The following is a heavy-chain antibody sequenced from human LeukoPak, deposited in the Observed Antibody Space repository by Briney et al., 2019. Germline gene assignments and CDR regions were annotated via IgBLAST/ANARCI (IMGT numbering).Heavy chain of an antibody. CDR3: AKPPTVTTWVFDS. Sequence: PGGSPRLSCAASGFTFSSYAMNWVRQAPGKGLEWVSSVNISGDRTYYADSVRGRFTISRDNSKNTLYLQMNSLRAEDTAVYYCAKPPTVTTWVFDSWGQGTLVTVSS. V-gene: IGHV3-23*01. CDR2: VNISGDRT. J-gene: IGHJ4*02. D-gene: IGHD4-17*01. CDR1: GFTFSSYA.